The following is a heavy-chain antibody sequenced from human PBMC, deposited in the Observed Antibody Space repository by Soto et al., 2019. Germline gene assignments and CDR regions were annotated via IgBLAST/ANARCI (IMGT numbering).Heavy chain of an antibody. CDR1: GFTVSSNY. Sequence: EVQVVETGGGLIQRGGSLRLSCAVSGFTVSSNYMSWVRQPPGKGPEWVSDIYSGGSTYYADSVKGRFTISRDNSKNTLYLQMNSLRAEDTAVYYCARERDGHNPNWFDLWGQGTLVTVSS. D-gene: IGHD2-8*01. V-gene: IGHV3-53*02. CDR3: ARERDGHNPNWFDL. J-gene: IGHJ5*02. CDR2: IYSGGST.